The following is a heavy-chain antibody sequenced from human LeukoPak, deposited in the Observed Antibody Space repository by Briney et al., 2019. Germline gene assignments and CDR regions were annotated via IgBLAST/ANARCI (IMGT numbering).Heavy chain of an antibody. CDR1: GFSFSSYW. CDR3: ASSHDSSGND. J-gene: IGHJ4*02. CDR2: IKYDGSLK. Sequence: QPGGSLRLSCVASGFSFSSYWMAWVRQAPGKGLEWVANIKYDGSLKFYVDSVKGRFTIFRDNAKNSLYLEMNSLRADDTAVYFCASSHDSSGNDWGQGTMVTVSS. V-gene: IGHV3-7*01. D-gene: IGHD3-22*01.